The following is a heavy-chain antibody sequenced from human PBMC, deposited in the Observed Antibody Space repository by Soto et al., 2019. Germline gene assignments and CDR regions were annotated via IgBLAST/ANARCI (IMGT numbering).Heavy chain of an antibody. Sequence: SSKLSCKSSGYTFSSYPISFVIQNPVQGLEWMGGIIPIFGTANYAQKLQGRVTMTTDTSTSTAYMELRSLRSDDTAVYYCARVGYLGWLGTGANDFWVQGTLVTVS. D-gene: IGHD3-9*01. CDR3: ARVGYLGWLGTGANDF. V-gene: IGHV1-69*05. CDR1: GYTFSSYP. J-gene: IGHJ4*02. CDR2: IIPIFGTA.